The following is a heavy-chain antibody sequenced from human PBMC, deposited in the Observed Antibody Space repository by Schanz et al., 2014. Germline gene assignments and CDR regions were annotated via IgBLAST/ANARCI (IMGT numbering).Heavy chain of an antibody. Sequence: QVQLVESGGGVVQPGGSLRLSCAASGFTFNPYAMHWVRQAPGKGLEWVAVLSSDGSLKYYADSEKGRFTISRDISSNTVYLQVNLQSPENTVVSYCARALRHGYCTIVRCQNGAWFDIWGQGTLVIVSS. J-gene: IGHJ5*02. V-gene: IGHV3-30-3*01. D-gene: IGHD2-8*01. CDR2: LSSDGSLK. CDR3: ARALRHGYCTIVRCQNGAWFDI. CDR1: GFTFNPYA.